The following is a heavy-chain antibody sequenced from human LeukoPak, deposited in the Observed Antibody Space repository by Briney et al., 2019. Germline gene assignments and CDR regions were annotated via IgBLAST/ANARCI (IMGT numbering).Heavy chain of an antibody. D-gene: IGHD3-10*01. V-gene: IGHV1-18*01. CDR1: GYTFTSYG. CDR3: ARDPLGFGELAPVLDY. J-gene: IGHJ4*02. CDR2: ISAYNGNT. Sequence: GASVKVSCKASGYTFTSYGISWVRQAPGQGLEWMGWISAYNGNTNYAQKLQGRVTMTTDTSTSTAYMELRSLRSDDTAVYYCARDPLGFGELAPVLDYWGQGTLVTVSS.